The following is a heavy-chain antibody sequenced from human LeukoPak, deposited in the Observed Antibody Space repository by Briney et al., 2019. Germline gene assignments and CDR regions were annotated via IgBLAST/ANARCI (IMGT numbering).Heavy chain of an antibody. CDR2: ISAYNCNT. CDR1: GYTFTRHG. J-gene: IGHJ4*02. Sequence: ASVTVSRKGSGYTFTRHGISWVPQAPGQGLEGMGWISAYNCNTNYAQKVQGRVTMTRDSSTSTAYMELRSLRSDDTAVYYCARVDKDGDYWGQGTLVTVSS. D-gene: IGHD5/OR15-5a*01. V-gene: IGHV1-18*04. CDR3: ARVDKDGDY.